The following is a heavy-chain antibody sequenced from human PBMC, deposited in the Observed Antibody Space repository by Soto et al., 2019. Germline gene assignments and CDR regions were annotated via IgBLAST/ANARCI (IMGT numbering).Heavy chain of an antibody. CDR3: ARDQQLGGFDP. V-gene: IGHV3-66*01. J-gene: IGHJ5*02. CDR1: GFTVSSNY. CDR2: IYSGGST. D-gene: IGHD6-13*01. Sequence: EVPLVESGGGLVQPGGSLRLSCAASGFTVSSNYMSWVRQAPGKGLEWVSVIYSGGSTYYADSVKGRFTISRDNSKNTLYLQINSLRAEDTAVYYCARDQQLGGFDPWGQGTLVTVSS.